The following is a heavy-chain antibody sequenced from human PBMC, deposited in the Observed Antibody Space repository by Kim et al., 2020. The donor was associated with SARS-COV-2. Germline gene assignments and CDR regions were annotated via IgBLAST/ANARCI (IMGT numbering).Heavy chain of an antibody. V-gene: IGHV1-69*01. CDR3: ARDVAWKGSSGYYLDY. Sequence: KFQGRVTITADESTSTAYMELSSLRSEDTAVYYCARDVAWKGSSGYYLDYWGQGTLVTVSS. D-gene: IGHD3-22*01. J-gene: IGHJ4*02.